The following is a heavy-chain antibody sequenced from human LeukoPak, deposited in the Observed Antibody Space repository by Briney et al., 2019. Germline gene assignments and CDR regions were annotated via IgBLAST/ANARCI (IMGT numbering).Heavy chain of an antibody. D-gene: IGHD5-12*01. CDR3: ARGSRAIVATKFARGRYMDV. J-gene: IGHJ6*03. Sequence: PGGSLRLSCAASGFTFSNYAIRWVRQAPGKGLEWVAVISHDGSNKYYADSVKGRFTISRDNSKNTLYLQMNSLRTEDTAVYYCARGSRAIVATKFARGRYMDVWGKGTTVTVSS. CDR2: ISHDGSNK. V-gene: IGHV3-30*04. CDR1: GFTFSNYA.